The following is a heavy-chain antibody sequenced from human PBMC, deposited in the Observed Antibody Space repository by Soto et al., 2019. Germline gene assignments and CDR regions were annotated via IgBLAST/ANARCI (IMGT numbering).Heavy chain of an antibody. CDR1: GFTFSNFW. J-gene: IGHJ5*02. D-gene: IGHD4-17*01. CDR3: ASHGSGDYSWFDP. Sequence: GGSLRLSCAASGFTFSNFWVHWVRQAPGKGLVWVSRASPDGSSTSYADSVKGRFTISRDNAKNMLYMEMNSLRAEDTAVYYRASHGSGDYSWFDPWGQGTLVTVSS. V-gene: IGHV3-74*01. CDR2: ASPDGSST.